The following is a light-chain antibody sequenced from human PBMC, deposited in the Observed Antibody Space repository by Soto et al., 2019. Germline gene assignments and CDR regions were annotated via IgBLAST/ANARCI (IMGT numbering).Light chain of an antibody. Sequence: DIQMTQSPPTLSASVGDRVTITCRASQSIRSSLSWYQQKPGKAPKLLISGASTLESGVPSRFTGSGSATEFTLTISSLHPDDFATYYCQHYNSYSEAFGQGTKVELK. V-gene: IGKV1-5*01. CDR2: GAS. J-gene: IGKJ1*01. CDR3: QHYNSYSEA. CDR1: QSIRSS.